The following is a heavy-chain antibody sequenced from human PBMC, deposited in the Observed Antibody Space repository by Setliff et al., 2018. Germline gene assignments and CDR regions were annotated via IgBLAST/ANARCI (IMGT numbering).Heavy chain of an antibody. D-gene: IGHD3-10*01. CDR1: GYTFTNYD. Sequence: RASVKVSCKASGYTFTNYDINWVRQATGQGLEWMGWMNPNNGNTGYSQKFQGRVTMTRNTSTSTAYMEVSSLRSEDTAVYYCARGLSDYYYGSGSFPILGYWGQGTLVTVSS. CDR3: ARGLSDYYYGSGSFPILGY. V-gene: IGHV1-8*01. J-gene: IGHJ4*02. CDR2: MNPNNGNT.